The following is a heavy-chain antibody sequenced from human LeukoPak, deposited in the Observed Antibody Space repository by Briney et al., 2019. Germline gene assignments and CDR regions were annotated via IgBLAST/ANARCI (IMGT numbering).Heavy chain of an antibody. D-gene: IGHD3-22*01. Sequence: GASAKVSCKASGYTFTGYYMHWVRQAPGQGLEWMGWINPNSGGTNYAQKFQGRVTMTRDTSISTAYMELSRLRSDDTAVYYCARVYDSSGYYPSGFDYWGQGTLVTVSS. CDR2: INPNSGGT. V-gene: IGHV1-2*02. J-gene: IGHJ4*02. CDR1: GYTFTGYY. CDR3: ARVYDSSGYYPSGFDY.